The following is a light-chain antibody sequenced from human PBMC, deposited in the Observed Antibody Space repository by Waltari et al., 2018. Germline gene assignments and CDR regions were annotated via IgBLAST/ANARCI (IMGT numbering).Light chain of an antibody. Sequence: QSALTQPASVSGSPGQSITISCTGPSSDVGGYKYVSWYQQHPGKAPKLLIYDVSNRPSGVANRLSGSKSGNTASLTICGLQAADEADYYCSSYTSSTVVFGGGTKLTVL. CDR2: DVS. CDR1: SSDVGGYKY. J-gene: IGLJ3*02. CDR3: SSYTSSTVV. V-gene: IGLV2-14*03.